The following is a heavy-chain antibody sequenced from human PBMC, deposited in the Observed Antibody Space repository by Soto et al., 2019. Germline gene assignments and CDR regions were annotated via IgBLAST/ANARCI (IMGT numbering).Heavy chain of an antibody. V-gene: IGHV3-74*01. CDR3: ARQLGVGRDY. D-gene: IGHD6-13*01. Sequence: EVQVVESGGGLVQPGGSLRLSCVASGFTFSNYWMHWVRQTPGKGLVWVSRINSYGSSTRYAGSVKGRFTISRDNAKNTLYLQMNSLRAEDTAVYYCARQLGVGRDYWGQGTLVTVSS. CDR2: INSYGSST. J-gene: IGHJ4*02. CDR1: GFTFSNYW.